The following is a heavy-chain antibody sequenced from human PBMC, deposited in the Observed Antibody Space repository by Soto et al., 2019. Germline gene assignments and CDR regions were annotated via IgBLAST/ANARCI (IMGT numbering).Heavy chain of an antibody. J-gene: IGHJ4*02. D-gene: IGHD3-16*02. CDR3: AWKSYQAGDY. CDR2: IKQNGSET. CDR1: GFTFSSYW. V-gene: IGHV3-7*01. Sequence: EVHLVESGGGLVQPGGSLRLSCAASGFTFSSYWMSWVRQAPGKGLAWVEHIKQNGSETYYVDSVKGRFTISRDNAKNSLYLQMNSLRGEETAVYYCAWKSYQAGDYWGQGTLVTVST.